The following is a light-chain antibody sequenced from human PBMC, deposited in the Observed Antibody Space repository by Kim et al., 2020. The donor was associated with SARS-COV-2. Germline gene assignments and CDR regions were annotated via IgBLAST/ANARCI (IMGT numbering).Light chain of an antibody. CDR3: QQSFSTPFT. CDR2: AAS. CDR1: QTISSY. V-gene: IGKV1-39*01. Sequence: ASVGDRVTFTCRPSQTISSYLNWYQQKPGKAPKLLIYAASSLQSGVPSRFSGSGSGTDFTLTISSLQPEDFATYYCQQSFSTPFTFGPGTKVDIK. J-gene: IGKJ3*01.